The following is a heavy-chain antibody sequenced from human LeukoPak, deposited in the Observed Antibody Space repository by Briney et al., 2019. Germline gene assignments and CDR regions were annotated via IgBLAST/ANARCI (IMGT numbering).Heavy chain of an antibody. CDR2: IYTSGTT. CDR3: VRQQSSSWDLIDF. CDR1: GGSISSYY. V-gene: IGHV4-4*07. J-gene: IGHJ4*02. Sequence: PSETLSLTCTVSGGSISSYYWSWIRQPAGKGLEGLGRIYTSGTTYFNPSLQSRVAISIDSSRSQVSLQVTSVTAADTAIYYCVRQQSSSWDLIDFWGQGTLVTVSS. D-gene: IGHD6-19*01.